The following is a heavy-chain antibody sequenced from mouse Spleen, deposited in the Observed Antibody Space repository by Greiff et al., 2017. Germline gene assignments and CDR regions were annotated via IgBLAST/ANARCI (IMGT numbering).Heavy chain of an antibody. CDR2: SRNKANDYTT. Sequence: EVKLMESGGGLVQSGRSLRLSCATSGFTFSDFYMEWVRQAPGKGLEWIAASRNKANDYTTEYSASVKGRFIVSRDTSQSILYLQMNALRAEDTAIYYCARDDDYGWYFDVWGTGTTVTVSS. J-gene: IGHJ1*03. V-gene: IGHV7-1*01. D-gene: IGHD2-4*01. CDR3: ARDDDYGWYFDV. CDR1: GFTFSDFY.